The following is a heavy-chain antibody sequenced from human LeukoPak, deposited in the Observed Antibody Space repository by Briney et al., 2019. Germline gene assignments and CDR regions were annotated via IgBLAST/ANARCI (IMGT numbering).Heavy chain of an antibody. Sequence: PSETLSLTCTVSGGSISSYYWSWIRQPPGKGLEWIGYIYYSGSTNYNPSLKSRVTISVDTSKNQFSLKLSSVTAADTAVYYCAREYSSSWYGTHYYYGMDVWGQGTTVTVSS. CDR1: GGSISSYY. CDR3: AREYSSSWYGTHYYYGMDV. V-gene: IGHV4-59*01. CDR2: IYYSGST. J-gene: IGHJ6*02. D-gene: IGHD6-13*01.